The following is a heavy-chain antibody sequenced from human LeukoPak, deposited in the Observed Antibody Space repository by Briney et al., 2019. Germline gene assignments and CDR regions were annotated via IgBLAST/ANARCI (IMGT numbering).Heavy chain of an antibody. V-gene: IGHV3-53*01. CDR1: GFTVSSNY. CDR2: IYSGGST. D-gene: IGHD5-18*01. CDR3: AREGGYSYGHNPFDY. Sequence: PGGSLRLSCAASGFTVSSNYMSWVRQAPGKGLEWVSVIYSGGSTYYADSVKGRFTISRDNSKNTLYLQMNSLRAEDTAVYYCAREGGYSYGHNPFDYWGQGTLVTVSS. J-gene: IGHJ4*02.